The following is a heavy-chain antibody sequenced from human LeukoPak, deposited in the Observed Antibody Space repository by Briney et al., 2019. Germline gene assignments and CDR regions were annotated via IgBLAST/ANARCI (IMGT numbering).Heavy chain of an antibody. V-gene: IGHV3-66*01. CDR3: ARERDSRGY. CDR1: GFTFINAW. D-gene: IGHD3-22*01. Sequence: GGSLRLSCAASGFTFINAWMSWVRQAPGKGLEWVSVIYSGGGTYYADSVKGRFTISRDNSKNTLYLQMNSLRAEDTAVYYCARERDSRGYWGQGTLVTVSS. J-gene: IGHJ4*02. CDR2: IYSGGGT.